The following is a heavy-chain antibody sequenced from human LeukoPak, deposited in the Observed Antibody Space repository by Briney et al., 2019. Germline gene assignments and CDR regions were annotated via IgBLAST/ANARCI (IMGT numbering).Heavy chain of an antibody. CDR3: ARVPGPDLSGSYKGDAFDI. CDR2: IYTSGST. Sequence: SETLSLTCTVSGGSIGSYYWSWIRQPAGKGLEWIGRIYTSGSTNYNPSLKSRVTMSVDTSKNQFSLKLSSVTAAVTAVYYCARVPGPDLSGSYKGDAFDIWGQGTMVTVSS. J-gene: IGHJ3*02. CDR1: GGSIGSYY. V-gene: IGHV4-4*07. D-gene: IGHD1-26*01.